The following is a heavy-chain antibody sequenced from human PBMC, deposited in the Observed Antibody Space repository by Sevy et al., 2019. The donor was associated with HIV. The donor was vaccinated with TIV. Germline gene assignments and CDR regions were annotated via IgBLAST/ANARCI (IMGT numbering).Heavy chain of an antibody. CDR2: IIPIFGTA. CDR1: GGTFSSYA. V-gene: IGHV1-69*13. J-gene: IGHJ6*02. CDR3: SIVVVPAANPYYYYGMDV. D-gene: IGHD2-2*01. Sequence: ASAKVSCKASGGTFSSYAISWVRQAPGQGLEWMGGIIPIFGTANYAQKFQGRVTITADESTSTAYMELSSLRSEDTAVYYCSIVVVPAANPYYYYGMDVWGQGTTVTVSS.